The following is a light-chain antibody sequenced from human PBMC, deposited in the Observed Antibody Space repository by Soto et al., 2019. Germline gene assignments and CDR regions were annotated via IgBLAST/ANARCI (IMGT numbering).Light chain of an antibody. CDR2: KAS. Sequence: DIQMTQSPSTLSAFVGERVTITCRASQNINRWLAWYQQKPGKAPMLLIYKASSLESGVPSRFSGSGSGTEFTLTISSLQPDDFATYYCQQYNSYSPTFGQGTKVDIK. J-gene: IGKJ1*01. V-gene: IGKV1-5*03. CDR1: QNINRW. CDR3: QQYNSYSPT.